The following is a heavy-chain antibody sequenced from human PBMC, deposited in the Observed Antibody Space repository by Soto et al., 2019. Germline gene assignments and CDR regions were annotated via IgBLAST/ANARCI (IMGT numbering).Heavy chain of an antibody. Sequence: GGSLRLSCAASGFTFSSYAMSWVRQAPGKGLEWVSAISGSGGSTYYADSVKGRFTISRDNSKNTLYLQMNSLRAEDTAVYYCAKDPIITIFGVVIGPDYWGQGTLVTISS. J-gene: IGHJ4*02. D-gene: IGHD3-3*01. CDR1: GFTFSSYA. CDR2: ISGSGGST. V-gene: IGHV3-23*01. CDR3: AKDPIITIFGVVIGPDY.